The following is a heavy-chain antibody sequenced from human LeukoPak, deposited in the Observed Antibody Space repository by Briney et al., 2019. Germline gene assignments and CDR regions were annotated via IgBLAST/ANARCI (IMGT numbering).Heavy chain of an antibody. CDR1: GFTFGIYG. CDR3: AKDKVGATIGPYYFDY. V-gene: IGHV3-23*01. J-gene: IGHJ4*02. CDR2: ISASGDST. D-gene: IGHD1-26*01. Sequence: GGSLRLSCVASGFTFGIYGMSWVRQAPGKGLEWVSSISASGDSTYHADSVKGRFTISRDNSKNTLYLQMNSLRAEDTAVYYCAKDKVGATIGPYYFDYWGQGTLVTVSS.